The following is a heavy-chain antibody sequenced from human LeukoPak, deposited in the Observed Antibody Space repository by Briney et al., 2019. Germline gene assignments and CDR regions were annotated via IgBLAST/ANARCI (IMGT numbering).Heavy chain of an antibody. Sequence: PSETLSLTCSVSGVPINSRDYYWNWIRQPPGKGLEWIGSIYYSGNTYYNPSLQSRATISVDTSRDYFSLTLSSLTAAGTALYFCSRGPMTAKPADFWGQGTLVTVSS. J-gene: IGHJ4*02. CDR3: SRGPMTAKPADF. CDR1: GVPINSRDYY. D-gene: IGHD2-2*01. V-gene: IGHV4-39*01. CDR2: IYYSGNT.